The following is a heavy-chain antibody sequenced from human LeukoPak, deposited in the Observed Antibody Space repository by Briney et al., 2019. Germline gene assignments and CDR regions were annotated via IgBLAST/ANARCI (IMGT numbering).Heavy chain of an antibody. CDR3: ARGERWLLPPTDY. CDR1: GFTFSSYE. D-gene: IGHD5-24*01. J-gene: IGHJ4*02. Sequence: GGSLRLSCAASGFTFSSYEMNWVRQAPGKGLEWVSYISSSGSTIYYADSVKGRFTISRDNPKNSLYLQMNSLRADDTAVYYCARGERWLLPPTDYWGQGTLVTVSS. CDR2: ISSSGSTI. V-gene: IGHV3-48*03.